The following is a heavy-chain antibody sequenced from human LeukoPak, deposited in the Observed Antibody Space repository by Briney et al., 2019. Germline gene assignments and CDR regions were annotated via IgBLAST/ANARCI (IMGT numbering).Heavy chain of an antibody. CDR2: IYYSGST. V-gene: IGHV4-59*01. CDR1: GGSISSYY. Sequence: SETLSLTWTVSGGSISSYYWSWIRQPPGKGLEWIGYIYYSGSTNYNPSLKSRVTISVDTSKNQFSLKLSSVTAADTAVYYCARVRFHCSSTSCYYAFDIWGQGTMVTVSS. J-gene: IGHJ3*02. CDR3: ARVRFHCSSTSCYYAFDI. D-gene: IGHD2-2*01.